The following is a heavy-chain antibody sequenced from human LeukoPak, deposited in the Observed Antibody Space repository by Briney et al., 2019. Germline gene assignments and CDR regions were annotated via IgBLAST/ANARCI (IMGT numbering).Heavy chain of an antibody. Sequence: PGGSLRLSCAASGFTFSSYEMNWVRQAPGKGLEGVSYISSSGSTIYYADSVKGRFTISRDNAKNSLYLQMNSLRAEDTAVYYCARVDYGDYGLDAFDIWGQGTMVTVSS. CDR3: ARVDYGDYGLDAFDI. V-gene: IGHV3-48*03. CDR1: GFTFSSYE. D-gene: IGHD4-17*01. J-gene: IGHJ3*02. CDR2: ISSSGSTI.